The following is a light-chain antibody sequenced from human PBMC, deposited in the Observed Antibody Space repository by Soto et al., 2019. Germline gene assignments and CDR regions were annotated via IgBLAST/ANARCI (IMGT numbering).Light chain of an antibody. CDR3: QKYSMWPLT. CDR1: QSVSSY. CDR2: GAS. V-gene: IGKV3-15*01. J-gene: IGKJ4*01. Sequence: EIVMTQSPATLSVSPGERVTLSCRASQSVSSYLAWYQQKAGQAPRLLIYGASTGATGIPARFSGSGSGTEFIRTISSLLFEDFAVYYCQKYSMWPLTVGGGTKSDI.